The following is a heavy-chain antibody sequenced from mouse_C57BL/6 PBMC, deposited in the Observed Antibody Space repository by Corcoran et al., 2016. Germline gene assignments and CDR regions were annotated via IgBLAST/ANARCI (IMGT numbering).Heavy chain of an antibody. Sequence: EVQLQQSGPELVKPGASVKISCKASGYTFTDYYMNWVKQSHGKSLEWIGDINPNNGGTSYTQKFKGKATVTVDKSSSTAYMELRSLTSEDSAVYYCARKHYGSGYWGQGTTLTVSS. CDR3: ARKHYGSGY. J-gene: IGHJ2*01. CDR1: GYTFTDYY. V-gene: IGHV1-26*01. D-gene: IGHD1-1*01. CDR2: INPNNGGT.